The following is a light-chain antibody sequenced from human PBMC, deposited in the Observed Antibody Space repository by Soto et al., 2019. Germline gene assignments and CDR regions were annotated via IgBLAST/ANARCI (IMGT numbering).Light chain of an antibody. Sequence: QSLVTQPTSASGTPGQRVTISCSGSNSNIGSNSVNWYQKFPGTAPNLLIYANNQRPSGVPDRFSGSRSGTSASLAISGLQSEDDAEYYCAAWDDSQNALVFGGGTKLTVL. CDR1: NSNIGSNS. CDR2: ANN. J-gene: IGLJ2*01. CDR3: AAWDDSQNALV. V-gene: IGLV1-44*01.